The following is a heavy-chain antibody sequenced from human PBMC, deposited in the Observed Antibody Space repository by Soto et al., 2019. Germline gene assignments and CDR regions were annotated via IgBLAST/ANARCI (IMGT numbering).Heavy chain of an antibody. J-gene: IGHJ6*02. CDR2: IIPILGIA. V-gene: IGHV1-69*02. CDR1: GGTFSSYT. CDR3: ARSIYYYGSGSLAYGMDV. Sequence: QVQLVQSGAEVKKPGSSVKVSCKASGGTFSSYTISWVRQAPGQGLEWMGRIIPILGIANYAQKFQGRVTITADKSTSTGYMELSSLRSEDTAVYYCARSIYYYGSGSLAYGMDVWGQGTTVTVSS. D-gene: IGHD3-10*01.